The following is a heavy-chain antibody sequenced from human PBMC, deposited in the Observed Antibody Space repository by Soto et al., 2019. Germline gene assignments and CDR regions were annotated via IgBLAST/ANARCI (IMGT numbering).Heavy chain of an antibody. CDR1: GGSFSGYY. J-gene: IGHJ4*02. V-gene: IGHV4-34*01. CDR2: INHSGST. CDR3: ARRGDGRRN. Sequence: QVQLQQWGAGLLKPSETLSLTCAVYGGSFSGYYWSWIRQPPGQGLEWIGEINHSGSTNYNPSLKGRVTISVDTSKYHVSLKLSSVTAADTAVYYGARRGDGRRNWGQGTLVTVSS. D-gene: IGHD5-12*01.